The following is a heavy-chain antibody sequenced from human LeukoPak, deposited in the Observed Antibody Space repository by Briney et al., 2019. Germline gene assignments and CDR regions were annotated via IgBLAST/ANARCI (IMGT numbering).Heavy chain of an antibody. CDR1: GFTFSSYW. CDR2: IKQDGSEK. Sequence: GGSLRLSCAASGFTFSSYWMSWVRQAPGKGLELVANIKQDGSEKYYVDSVKGRFTVSRDNAKSSLYLQMNSLRAEDTAVYYRARDLCSSTSCLPPYYYYGMDVWGQGTTVTVSS. D-gene: IGHD2-2*01. V-gene: IGHV3-7*01. CDR3: ARDLCSSTSCLPPYYYYGMDV. J-gene: IGHJ6*02.